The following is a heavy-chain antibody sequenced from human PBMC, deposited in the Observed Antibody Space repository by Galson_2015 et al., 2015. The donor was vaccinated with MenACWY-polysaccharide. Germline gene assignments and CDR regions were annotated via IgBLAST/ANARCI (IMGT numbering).Heavy chain of an antibody. Sequence: CKASGYTFTSYDINWVRQATGHGVAGMGWVNPNSGNTGYAQKFQGRVTMTRNTSISKAYMELSSLRAEDTAVYYCEANYPPYSSGYYFDYWGQGTLVTVSS. V-gene: IGHV1-8*01. CDR1: GYTFTSYD. J-gene: IGHJ4*02. D-gene: IGHD6-19*01. CDR2: VNPNSGNT. CDR3: EANYPPYSSGYYFDY.